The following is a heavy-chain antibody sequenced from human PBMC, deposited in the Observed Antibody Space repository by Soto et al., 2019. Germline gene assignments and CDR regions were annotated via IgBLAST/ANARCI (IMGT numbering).Heavy chain of an antibody. CDR3: ARLGYYGSGSYYYFDY. J-gene: IGHJ4*02. CDR1: GYSFTSYW. V-gene: IGHV5-51*01. D-gene: IGHD3-10*01. CDR2: IHPGDSDT. Sequence: PGESLKISCKGSGYSFTSYWIGWVRQMPGKGLEWMGIIHPGDSDTRYSPSFQGQVTISADKSISTAYLQWSSLKASDTAMYYCARLGYYGSGSYYYFDYWGQGTLVTVSS.